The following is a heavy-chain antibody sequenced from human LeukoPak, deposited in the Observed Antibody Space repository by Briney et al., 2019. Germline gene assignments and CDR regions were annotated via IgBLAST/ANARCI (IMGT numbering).Heavy chain of an antibody. Sequence: PSETLSLTCTVSGGSISRYYCSWIRQPAGKGLEWIGRIYTSVSTNYNPSLKSRVTISVDTSKTQFSLKLSSVTAADTAVYYCARDQTHSYGYDYWGQGTLVTVSS. V-gene: IGHV4-4*07. CDR1: GGSISRYY. CDR2: IYTSVST. J-gene: IGHJ4*02. D-gene: IGHD5-18*01. CDR3: ARDQTHSYGYDY.